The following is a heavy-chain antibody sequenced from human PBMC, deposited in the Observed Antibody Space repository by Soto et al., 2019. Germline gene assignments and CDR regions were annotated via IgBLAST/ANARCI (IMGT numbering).Heavy chain of an antibody. CDR3: ARDPFPSGSSSTFWSAP. V-gene: IGHV3-21*01. J-gene: IGHJ5*02. CDR1: GFTFSSYS. CDR2: ISSSSSYI. D-gene: IGHD6-6*01. Sequence: EVQLVESGGGLVKPGGSLRLSCAASGFTFSSYSMNWVRQAPGKGLEWVSSISSSSSYIYYADSVKGRFTISRDNAKNSLYPKNNSLRAEDTAVYYCARDPFPSGSSSTFWSAPWGKETLVTVSS.